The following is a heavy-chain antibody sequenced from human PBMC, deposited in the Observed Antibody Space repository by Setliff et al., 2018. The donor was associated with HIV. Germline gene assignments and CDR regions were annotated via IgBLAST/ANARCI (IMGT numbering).Heavy chain of an antibody. CDR1: GFTFTNSA. CDR2: IVVGSSNT. J-gene: IGHJ3*01. CDR3: AADPQTGTTSYDAFDV. D-gene: IGHD1-7*01. Sequence: SVKVSCKASGFTFTNSAVQWVRQARGQRLEWMGWIVVGSSNTNYAQKFQERVTITRDMSTSRAYMELSGLRTEDTAVYYCAADPQTGTTSYDAFDVWGQGTVVTVSS. V-gene: IGHV1-58*01.